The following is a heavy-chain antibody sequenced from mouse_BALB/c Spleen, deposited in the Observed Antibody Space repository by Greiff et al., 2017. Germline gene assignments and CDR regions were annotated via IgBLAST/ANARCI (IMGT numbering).Heavy chain of an antibody. CDR1: GYTFTSYW. CDR3: ARRNYRYDEDAMDY. Sequence: QVQLQQSGAELARPGASVKLSCKASGYTFTSYWMQWVKQRPGQGLEWIGAIYPGDGDTRYTQKFKGKATLTADKSSSTAYMQLSSLASEDSAVYYCARRNYRYDEDAMDYWGQGTSVTVSS. V-gene: IGHV1-87*01. J-gene: IGHJ4*01. CDR2: IYPGDGDT. D-gene: IGHD2-14*01.